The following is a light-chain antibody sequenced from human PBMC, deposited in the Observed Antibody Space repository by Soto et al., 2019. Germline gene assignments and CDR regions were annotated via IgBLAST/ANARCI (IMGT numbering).Light chain of an antibody. CDR3: SSYTSSSTLV. J-gene: IGLJ3*02. CDR2: EVS. V-gene: IGLV2-14*01. Sequence: QSALTQPASVSGSPGQSITISSTGTSSDVGGYNYVSWYQHHPGKAPKLMIYEVSNRPSGVSNRFSGSKSGNTASLTISGLQAEDEADYYFSSYTSSSTLVFGGGTKVTVL. CDR1: SSDVGGYNY.